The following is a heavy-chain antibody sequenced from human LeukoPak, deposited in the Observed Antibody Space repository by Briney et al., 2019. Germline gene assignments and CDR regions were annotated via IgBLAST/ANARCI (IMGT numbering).Heavy chain of an antibody. J-gene: IGHJ4*02. CDR3: TLYFYDSSGLVRDY. Sequence: GGSLRLSCAASGLTFSDYGLHWVRQAPGKGLEWVAGISYDGTSILYTDSVRGRFTISRDNSQNMLYLQMKSLRAEDTAMYYSTLYFYDSSGLVRDYWGQGTLVTVSS. CDR1: GLTFSDYG. CDR2: ISYDGTSI. D-gene: IGHD3-22*01. V-gene: IGHV3-30*04.